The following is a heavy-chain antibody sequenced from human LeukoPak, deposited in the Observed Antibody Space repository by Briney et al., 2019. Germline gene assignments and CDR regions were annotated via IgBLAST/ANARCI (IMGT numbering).Heavy chain of an antibody. D-gene: IGHD6-13*01. Sequence: GGSLRLSCAASGFTFSSYAMHWVRQAPGKGLEWVAVISYDGSNKYYADSVKGRFTISRDNSKNTLYLQMNSLRAEDTAVYYCARDAGRNIAAATVQFDYWGQGTLVTVSS. CDR3: ARDAGRNIAAATVQFDY. J-gene: IGHJ4*02. V-gene: IGHV3-30*04. CDR1: GFTFSSYA. CDR2: ISYDGSNK.